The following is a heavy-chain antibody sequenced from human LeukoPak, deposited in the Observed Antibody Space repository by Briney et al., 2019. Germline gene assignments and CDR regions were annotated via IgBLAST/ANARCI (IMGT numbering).Heavy chain of an antibody. J-gene: IGHJ4*02. V-gene: IGHV4-30-4*01. CDR3: ARGIAVAGTKKGVGTGY. CDR1: GGSISSGDYY. Sequence: SETLSLTCTVSGGSISSGDYYWSWIRQPPGKGLEWIGYIYYSGSTYYNPSLKSRVTISVDTSKNQFSLKLSSVTAADTAVYYCARGIAVAGTKKGVGTGYWGQGTLVTVSS. CDR2: IYYSGST. D-gene: IGHD6-19*01.